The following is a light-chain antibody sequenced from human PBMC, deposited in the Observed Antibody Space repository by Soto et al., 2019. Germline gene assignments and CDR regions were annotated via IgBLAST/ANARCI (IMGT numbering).Light chain of an antibody. V-gene: IGLV1-44*01. CDR2: SNN. Sequence: QSVLTQPPSASATPGQRVTISCSGSSSNIGSNTVNWYQQLPGTAPKLLIYSNNERPSRVPVRFSGSKSGTSASLAISGLLSEDEADYYCAAWDDTLNGPVFGGGTKLTVL. CDR3: AAWDDTLNGPV. J-gene: IGLJ2*01. CDR1: SSNIGSNT.